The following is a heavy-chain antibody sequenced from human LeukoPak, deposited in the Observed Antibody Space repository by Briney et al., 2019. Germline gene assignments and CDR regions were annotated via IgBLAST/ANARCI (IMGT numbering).Heavy chain of an antibody. J-gene: IGHJ6*02. V-gene: IGHV1-24*01. CDR2: FDPEDGET. Sequence: ASVKVSCKVSGYTLTELSMHWVRQAPGKGLEWMGGFDPEDGETIYAQKFQGRVTMTEDTSTDTAYMELSSLRSEDTAVYYCATEGYSSSWPSYYYYYYGMDVWGQGTTVTVSS. CDR1: GYTLTELS. CDR3: ATEGYSSSWPSYYYYYYGMDV. D-gene: IGHD6-13*01.